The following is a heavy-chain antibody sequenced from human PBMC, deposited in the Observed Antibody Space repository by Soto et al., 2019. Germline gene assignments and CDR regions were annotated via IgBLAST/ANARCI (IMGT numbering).Heavy chain of an antibody. D-gene: IGHD3-3*01. J-gene: IGHJ4*02. Sequence: GGSLRLSCATSGFTFRSYWMSWVRQAPGKGLEWVSAIGSSGSTYYADSVKGRFTISRDTPKKTLYLQMNSLRVEDTAKYYCAKGFRSLEWYSLAPFDYWGQGALVTVSS. V-gene: IGHV3-23*01. CDR3: AKGFRSLEWYSLAPFDY. CDR2: IGSSGST. CDR1: GFTFRSYW.